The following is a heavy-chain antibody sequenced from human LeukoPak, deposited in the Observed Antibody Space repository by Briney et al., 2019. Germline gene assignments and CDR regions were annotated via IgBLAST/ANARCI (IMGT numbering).Heavy chain of an antibody. CDR1: GFTFSSSG. V-gene: IGHV3-30*02. Sequence: PGGSLRLSCAASGFTFSSSGMHWVRQAPGKGLEWVTFIRYDGSNQYYAHSVKGRFTISRDNAKNSLYLRMNSRRTGARALYYWAKGVRITIIRLSFDICSQGTMVTVSA. CDR3: AKGVRITIIRLSFDI. CDR2: IRYDGSNQ. J-gene: IGHJ3*02. D-gene: IGHD1-20*01.